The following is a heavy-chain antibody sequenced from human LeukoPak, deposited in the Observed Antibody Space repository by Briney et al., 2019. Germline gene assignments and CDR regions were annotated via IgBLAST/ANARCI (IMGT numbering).Heavy chain of an antibody. Sequence: SQTLSLTCAISGDSFSSNSSWNWIRPSPSRGLEWLGRTYYRSKWCNDYVVSVKSRININPDTSKNQFSLQLNSVTPEDTAVYYCARGGQGDGYSADEAFDIWGQGTMVTVS. CDR3: ARGGQGDGYSADEAFDI. V-gene: IGHV6-1*01. CDR2: TYYRSKWCN. J-gene: IGHJ3*02. CDR1: GDSFSSNSS. D-gene: IGHD5-18*01.